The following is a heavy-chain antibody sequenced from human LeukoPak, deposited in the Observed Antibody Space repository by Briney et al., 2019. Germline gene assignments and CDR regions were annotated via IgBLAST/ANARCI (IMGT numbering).Heavy chain of an antibody. Sequence: GGSLRLSCAASGFTVSSNYMSWVRQAPGKGLEWVSVIYSGGSTYYADSVKGRFTISRDNSKNTLYLQMNSLRAEDTAVYYCARGGTMTGKAFDIWGQGTMVTVSS. V-gene: IGHV3-66*01. J-gene: IGHJ3*02. D-gene: IGHD3-22*01. CDR3: ARGGTMTGKAFDI. CDR1: GFTVSSNY. CDR2: IYSGGST.